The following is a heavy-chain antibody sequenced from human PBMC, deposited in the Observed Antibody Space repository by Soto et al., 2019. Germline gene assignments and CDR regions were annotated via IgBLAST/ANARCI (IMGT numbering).Heavy chain of an antibody. CDR2: IRSKANSYAT. V-gene: IGHV3-73*01. J-gene: IGHJ3*02. CDR3: TRRAGSGSYYNAFDI. Sequence: GGSLRLSCAASGFTFSGSAMHWVRQASGKGLEWVGRIRSKANSYATAYAASVKGRFTISRDDSKNTAYLQMNSPKTEDTAVYYCTRRAGSGSYYNAFDIWGQGTMVTVSS. D-gene: IGHD3-10*01. CDR1: GFTFSGSA.